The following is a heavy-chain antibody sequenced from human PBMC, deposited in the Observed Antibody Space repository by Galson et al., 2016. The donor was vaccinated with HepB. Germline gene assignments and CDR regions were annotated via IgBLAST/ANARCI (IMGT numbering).Heavy chain of an antibody. Sequence: SLRLSCAASGFTFSNYWMSWVRQAPGKGLEWVANIKQDGSEKYYVDFVKGRFTISRDNAKNSLYLQMNSLRAEDTAVYYCARDFVESYYDSGEDLDYWGQGTLVTVSS. V-gene: IGHV3-7*01. CDR2: IKQDGSEK. CDR3: ARDFVESYYDSGEDLDY. CDR1: GFTFSNYW. D-gene: IGHD3-10*01. J-gene: IGHJ4*02.